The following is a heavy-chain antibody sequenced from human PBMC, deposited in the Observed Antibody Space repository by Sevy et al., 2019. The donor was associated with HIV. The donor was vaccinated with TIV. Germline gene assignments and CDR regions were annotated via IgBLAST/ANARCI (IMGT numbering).Heavy chain of an antibody. CDR3: ARKYDSSGYFDY. D-gene: IGHD3-22*01. Sequence: GGYLRLSCAASGFTFSNYAMNWVRQAPGKGLEWVSGISGSGGSGDKTNYADSVKGRFTISRDDSKNSLYLQLNSLRAEDTAIYYCARKYDSSGYFDYWGQGILVTVSS. V-gene: IGHV3-23*01. J-gene: IGHJ4*02. CDR1: GFTFSNYA. CDR2: ISGSGGSGDKT.